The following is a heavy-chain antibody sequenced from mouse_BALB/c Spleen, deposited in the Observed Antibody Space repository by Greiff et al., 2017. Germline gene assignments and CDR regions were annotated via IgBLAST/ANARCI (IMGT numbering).Heavy chain of an antibody. CDR1: GYSITSDYA. CDR3: AYYSYAMDY. CDR2: ISYSGST. J-gene: IGHJ4*01. D-gene: IGHD1-1*01. Sequence: EVQRVESGPGLVKPSQSLSLTCTVTGYSITSDYAWNWIRQFPGNKLEWMGYISYSGSTSYNPSLKSRISITRDTSKNQFFLQLNSVTTEDTATYYCAYYSYAMDYWGQGTSVTVSS. V-gene: IGHV3-2*02.